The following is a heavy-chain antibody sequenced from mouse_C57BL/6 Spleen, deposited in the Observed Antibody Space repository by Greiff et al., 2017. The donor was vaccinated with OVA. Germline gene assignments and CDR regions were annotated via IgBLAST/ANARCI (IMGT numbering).Heavy chain of an antibody. V-gene: IGHV1-26*01. Sequence: EVKLQQSGPELVKPGASVKISCKASGYTFTDYYMNWVKQSHGKSLEWIGDINPNNGGTSYNQKFKGKATLTVDKSSSTAYMELRSLTSEDSAVYYCARSSGYDYAMDYWGQGTSVTVSS. CDR1: GYTFTDYY. D-gene: IGHD3-1*01. CDR3: ARSSGYDYAMDY. CDR2: INPNNGGT. J-gene: IGHJ4*01.